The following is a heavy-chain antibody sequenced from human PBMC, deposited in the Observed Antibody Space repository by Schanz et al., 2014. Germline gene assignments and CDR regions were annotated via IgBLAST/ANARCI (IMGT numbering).Heavy chain of an antibody. CDR3: ARHVLPYDAFDI. Sequence: QVRLHESGPGLVKPSETLSLTCTVSGDSISNYYWTWIRQPPGKRLEWIGYIYYSGSTKYNPSLKSRVTMSVDTSKKQFSLRLSSVSAADTAVYYCARHVLPYDAFDIWGQGTVVTVSS. CDR1: GDSISNYY. CDR2: IYYSGST. V-gene: IGHV4-59*08. J-gene: IGHJ3*02.